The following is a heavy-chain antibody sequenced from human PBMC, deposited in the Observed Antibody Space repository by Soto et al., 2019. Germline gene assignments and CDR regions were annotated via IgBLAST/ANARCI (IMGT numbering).Heavy chain of an antibody. J-gene: IGHJ4*02. CDR2: ISSSSSYI. V-gene: IGHV3-21*01. CDR3: ARDTVTTKYYFDY. D-gene: IGHD4-17*01. CDR1: GFTFSSYA. Sequence: GGSLRLSCAASGFTFSSYAVSWVRQAPGKGPEWISSISSSSSYIYYADSVKGRFTISRDNAKNSLYLQMNSLRAEDTAVYYCARDTVTTKYYFDYWGQGTLVTVSS.